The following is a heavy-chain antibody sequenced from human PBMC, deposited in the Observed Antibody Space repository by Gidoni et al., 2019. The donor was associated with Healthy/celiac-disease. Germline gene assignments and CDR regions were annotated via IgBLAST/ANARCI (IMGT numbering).Heavy chain of an antibody. CDR2: ICYSGST. Sequence: QVQLQESGPGLVKPSQTLSLTCSLSGCSISSGDFCWSWIRQPPGKGLEWIGSICYSGSTSYNPSLKSRVTISVDTSKNQFSLKLNSVTAADTAVYYCARVTALVKPFDYWGQGTLVTVSP. V-gene: IGHV4-30-4*01. J-gene: IGHJ4*02. D-gene: IGHD5-18*01. CDR3: ARVTALVKPFDY. CDR1: GCSISSGDFC.